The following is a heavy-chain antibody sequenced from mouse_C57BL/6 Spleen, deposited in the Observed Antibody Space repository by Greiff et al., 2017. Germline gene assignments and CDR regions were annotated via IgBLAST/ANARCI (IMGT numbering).Heavy chain of an antibody. D-gene: IGHD1-1*01. V-gene: IGHV2-2*01. CDR3: ARNGLCYYGSSYGAMDY. CDR2: IWSGGST. CDR1: GFSLTSYG. Sequence: VQVVESGPGLVQPSQSLSITCTVSGFSLTSYGVHWVRQSPGKGLEWLGVIWSGGSTDYNAAFISRLSISKDNSKSQVFFKMNSLQADDTAIYYCARNGLCYYGSSYGAMDYWGQGTSVTVSS. J-gene: IGHJ4*01.